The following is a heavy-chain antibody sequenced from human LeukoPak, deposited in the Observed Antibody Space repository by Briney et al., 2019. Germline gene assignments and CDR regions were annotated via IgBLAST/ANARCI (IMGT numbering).Heavy chain of an antibody. V-gene: IGHV4-4*07. Sequence: SETLSLTCTVSGGSISSYYWSWIRQPAGKGLEWVGRIYTSGSTNYNPSLKSRVTMSVDTSKNQFSLKLSSVTAADTAVYYCARDGYSSGWYGSEQPFDYWGQGTLVTVSS. CDR3: ARDGYSSGWYGSEQPFDY. CDR2: IYTSGST. CDR1: GGSISSYY. J-gene: IGHJ4*02. D-gene: IGHD6-19*01.